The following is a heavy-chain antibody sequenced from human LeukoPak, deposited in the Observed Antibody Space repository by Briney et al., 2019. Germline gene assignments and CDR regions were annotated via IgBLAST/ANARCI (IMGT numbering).Heavy chain of an antibody. Sequence: GGSLRLSCAASGFTFDDYAMHWVRQAPGKGLEWVSGISWNSGSIGYADSVKGRFTISRDNAKNSLYLQTNSLRAEDTALYYCAKGEGRGYSYGYFGYWGQGTLVTVSS. CDR1: GFTFDDYA. CDR2: ISWNSGSI. J-gene: IGHJ4*02. V-gene: IGHV3-9*01. CDR3: AKGEGRGYSYGYFGY. D-gene: IGHD5-18*01.